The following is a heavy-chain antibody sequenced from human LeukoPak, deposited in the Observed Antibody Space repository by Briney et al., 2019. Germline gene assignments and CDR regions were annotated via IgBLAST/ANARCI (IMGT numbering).Heavy chain of an antibody. D-gene: IGHD5-12*01. CDR2: ISSTSSYI. J-gene: IGHJ4*02. Sequence: PGGSLRLSCAASGFAFSTYTVTWVRQAPGKGLEWVSSISSTSSYIYYADSVKGRFTISRDNAKNSLYLQIYSLRAEDTAVYYCASISGYDWGHFDYWGQGTLVTVSS. CDR3: ASISGYDWGHFDY. V-gene: IGHV3-21*01. CDR1: GFAFSTYT.